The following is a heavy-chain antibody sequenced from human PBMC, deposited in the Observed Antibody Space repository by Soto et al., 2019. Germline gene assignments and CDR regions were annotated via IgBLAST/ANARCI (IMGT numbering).Heavy chain of an antibody. CDR2: ISYDGSNK. CDR3: AKDPTFVGSSWGNNWFDP. CDR1: GFTFSSYG. J-gene: IGHJ5*02. V-gene: IGHV3-30*18. Sequence: HPGGSLRLSCAASGFTFSSYGMHWVRQAPGKGLEWVAVISYDGSNKYYADSVKGRFTISSDNSKNTLYLQMNSLRAEDTAVYYCAKDPTFVGSSWGNNWFDPWGQGTLVTVSS. D-gene: IGHD6-13*01.